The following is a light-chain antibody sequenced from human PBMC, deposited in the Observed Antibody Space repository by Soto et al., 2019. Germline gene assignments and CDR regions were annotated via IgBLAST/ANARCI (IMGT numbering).Light chain of an antibody. CDR1: QSVSSN. CDR3: QQYNKWPLT. Sequence: EIVMTQSPATLSVSPGERATLSCRASQSVSSNLAWYQQKPGQAPRLLIYGASIRATGIPARFSGSGSGTEFTLTISGLQSEDFAVYYCQQYNKWPLTFGGGTKV. V-gene: IGKV3D-15*01. CDR2: GAS. J-gene: IGKJ4*01.